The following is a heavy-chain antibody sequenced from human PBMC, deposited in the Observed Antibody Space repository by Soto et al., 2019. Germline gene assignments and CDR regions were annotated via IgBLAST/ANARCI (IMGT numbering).Heavy chain of an antibody. D-gene: IGHD4-4*01. CDR2: IYHSGST. CDR1: GGSISSSNW. J-gene: IGHJ6*02. CDR3: ARRTHYSNYERHGMDV. V-gene: IGHV4-4*02. Sequence: QVQLQESGPGLVKPSGTLSLTCAVSGGSISSSNWWSWVRQPPGKGLEWLGEIYHSGSTNYNPSLKSRVTKSVHKSKNQFPLKLSSVTAADTAVYYCARRTHYSNYERHGMDVWGQGTTVTVSS.